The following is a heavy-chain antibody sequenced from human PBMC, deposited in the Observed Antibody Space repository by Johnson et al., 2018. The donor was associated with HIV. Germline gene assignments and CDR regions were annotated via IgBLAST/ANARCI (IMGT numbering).Heavy chain of an antibody. CDR1: GVTFSNAW. V-gene: IGHV3-7*03. D-gene: IGHD2-15*01. J-gene: IGHJ3*01. Sequence: VQLVESGGGLIKPGGSLRLSCAASGVTFSNAWMSWVRQAPGKGLEWVANIKQDGSEKYYVDSVKGRFTISRDNSKNSMYLQMNSLRVEDTAFYYCVRDTGYCSGGRCDDAFDVWGQGTVVTFSS. CDR2: IKQDGSEK. CDR3: VRDTGYCSGGRCDDAFDV.